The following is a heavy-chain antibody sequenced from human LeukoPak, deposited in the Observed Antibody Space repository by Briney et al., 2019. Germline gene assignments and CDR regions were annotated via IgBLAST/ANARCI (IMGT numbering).Heavy chain of an antibody. CDR1: GFTFSSYA. CDR2: ISYDGSNK. CDR3: ARERAAAFDY. V-gene: IGHV3-30*04. Sequence: GGSLRLSCAASGFTFSSYAMHWVRQAPGKGLEWVAVISYDGSNKYYADSVKGRFTISRDNSRNTLYLQMNSLRAEDTAVYYCARERAAAFDYWGQGTMVTVSS. D-gene: IGHD6-13*01. J-gene: IGHJ4*02.